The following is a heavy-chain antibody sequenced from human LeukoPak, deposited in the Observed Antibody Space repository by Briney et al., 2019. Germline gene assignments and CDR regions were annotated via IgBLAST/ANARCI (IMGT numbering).Heavy chain of an antibody. CDR2: ISYDGSNK. CDR3: ARDRSPNVPSDAFDI. D-gene: IGHD2-2*01. V-gene: IGHV3-30-3*01. CDR1: GFTFSSYA. Sequence: GGSLRLSCAASGFTFSSYAMHWVRQAPGKGLEWVAVISYDGSNKYYADSVKGRFTISRDNAKNSLYLQMNSLRAEDTAVYYCARDRSPNVPSDAFDIWGQGTMVTVSS. J-gene: IGHJ3*02.